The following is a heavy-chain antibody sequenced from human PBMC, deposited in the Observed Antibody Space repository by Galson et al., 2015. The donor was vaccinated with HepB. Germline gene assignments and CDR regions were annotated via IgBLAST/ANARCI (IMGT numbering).Heavy chain of an antibody. Sequence: SLRLSCAASGFTFGSHAMHWVRQAPGKGVEWVAVISFDGSDQYYADSVRGRFTISRDNSKYTLYLQMNSLRAEDTAVYYCARRIVCGAGSCYSDYFYQGMDVWGQGTTVTVSS. CDR2: ISFDGSDQ. D-gene: IGHD2-15*01. CDR3: ARRIVCGAGSCYSDYFYQGMDV. V-gene: IGHV3-30*04. CDR1: GFTFGSHA. J-gene: IGHJ6*02.